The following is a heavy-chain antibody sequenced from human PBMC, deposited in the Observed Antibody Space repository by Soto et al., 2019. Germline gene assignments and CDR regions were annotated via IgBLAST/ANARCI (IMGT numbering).Heavy chain of an antibody. J-gene: IGHJ4*02. D-gene: IGHD2-21*01. CDR2: IYYSGST. Sequence: PSETLSLTCTVFGGSLSSGNYYWSWIRQHPGKGLEWIGSIYYSGSTNYNPSLKSRVAMSVDTSKNQFSLRLSSVTAADTALYYCARDTEFTGTYYYWGQRTSVNGSA. CDR1: GGSLSSGNYY. CDR3: ARDTEFTGTYYY. V-gene: IGHV4-31*03.